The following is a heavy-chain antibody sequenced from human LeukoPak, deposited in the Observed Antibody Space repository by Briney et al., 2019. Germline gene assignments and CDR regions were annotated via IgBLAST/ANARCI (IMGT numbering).Heavy chain of an antibody. Sequence: GGSLRLSCAASGFTFSSYAMSWVRQAPGKGLEWVSAISGSGGSTYYADFVKGRFTISRDNSKNTLYLQMNSLRAEDTAVYYCAKLLGSYYNPLDYWGQGTLVTVSS. D-gene: IGHD1-26*01. J-gene: IGHJ4*02. CDR2: ISGSGGST. V-gene: IGHV3-23*01. CDR1: GFTFSSYA. CDR3: AKLLGSYYNPLDY.